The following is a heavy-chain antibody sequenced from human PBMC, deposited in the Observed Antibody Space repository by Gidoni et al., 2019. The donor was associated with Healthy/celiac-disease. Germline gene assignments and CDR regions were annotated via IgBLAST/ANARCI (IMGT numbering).Heavy chain of an antibody. CDR2: ISSSSSYT. D-gene: IGHD1-26*01. CDR3: ARDLGRRQGATTHASDY. Sequence: QVQLVESGGGLVKPGGSLRLSCAASGFTFSDSYMSWIRQAPGKGLEWVSYISSSSSYTNYADSVKGRFTISRDNAKNSLYLQMNSLRAEDTAVYYCARDLGRRQGATTHASDYWGQGTLVTVSS. CDR1: GFTFSDSY. V-gene: IGHV3-11*06. J-gene: IGHJ4*02.